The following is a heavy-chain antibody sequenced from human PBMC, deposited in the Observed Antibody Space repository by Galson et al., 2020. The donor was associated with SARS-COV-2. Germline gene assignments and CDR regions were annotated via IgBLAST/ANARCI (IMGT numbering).Heavy chain of an antibody. D-gene: IGHD6-6*01. CDR3: ATNLIAARILYYYGMDV. CDR2: FDPKDGET. CDR1: GYTLTELS. V-gene: IGHV1-24*01. J-gene: IGHJ6*02. Sequence: ASVKVSCKVSGYTLTELSMHWVRQAPGTGLEWMGGFDPKDGETIYAQKFQGRVTMTEDTSTDTAYMELSSLRSEDTAVYYCATNLIAARILYYYGMDVWGQGTTVTVSS.